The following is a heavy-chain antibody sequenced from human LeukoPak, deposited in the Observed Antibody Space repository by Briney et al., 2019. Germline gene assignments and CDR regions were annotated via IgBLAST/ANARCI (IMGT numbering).Heavy chain of an antibody. Sequence: GGSLRLSCAASGFTFSSYSMTWVRQAPGKGLEWVSSISSSSTYIYYADSVKGRFTISRDNAKNSLYLQMNSLRAEDTAVYYCASLAVAGLLGWFDPWGQGTLVTVSS. V-gene: IGHV3-21*01. J-gene: IGHJ5*02. CDR3: ASLAVAGLLGWFDP. CDR1: GFTFSSYS. D-gene: IGHD6-19*01. CDR2: ISSSSTYI.